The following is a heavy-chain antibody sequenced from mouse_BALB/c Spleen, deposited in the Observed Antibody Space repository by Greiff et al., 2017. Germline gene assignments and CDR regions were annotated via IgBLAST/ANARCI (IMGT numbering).Heavy chain of an antibody. CDR3: ARRMITPYYFDY. CDR2: IDPANGNT. V-gene: IGHV14-3*02. J-gene: IGHJ2*01. Sequence: VQLQQSGAELVKPGASVKLSCTASGFNIKDTYMHWVKQRPEQGLEWIGRIDPANGNTIYDPKFQGKASITADTSSNTAYLQLSSLTSEDTAVYYCARRMITPYYFDYWGQGTTLTVSS. D-gene: IGHD2-4*01. CDR1: GFNIKDTY.